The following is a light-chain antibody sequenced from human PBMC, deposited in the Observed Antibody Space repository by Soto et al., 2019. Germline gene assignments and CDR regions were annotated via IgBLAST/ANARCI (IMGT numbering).Light chain of an antibody. CDR1: SSDVGSYKY. CDR3: ISYTTSSTVL. V-gene: IGLV2-14*01. CDR2: EVS. J-gene: IGLJ2*01. Sequence: VLTQPASVSGSPGQSITISCTGTSSDVGSYKYVSWYQHYPGKAPKLIIYEVSNRPSGVSDRFSGSKSGNTASLTISGLQAEDEADYYCISYTTSSTVLFGGGTKATVL.